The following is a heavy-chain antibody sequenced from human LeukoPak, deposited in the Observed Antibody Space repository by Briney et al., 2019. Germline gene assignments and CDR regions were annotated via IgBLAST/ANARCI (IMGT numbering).Heavy chain of an antibody. CDR3: ARDESRWLVRLYFDS. V-gene: IGHV3-7*01. CDR2: IKQDGSEK. J-gene: IGHJ4*02. D-gene: IGHD6-19*01. CDR1: GFTFSSYW. Sequence: GGSLRLSCAASGFTFSSYWMSWVRQAPGKGLEWVANIKQDGSEKYYVDSVKGRFTISRDNAKHSLYLQMNSLRAEDTAVYYCARDESRWLVRLYFDSWGQGTLVTVSS.